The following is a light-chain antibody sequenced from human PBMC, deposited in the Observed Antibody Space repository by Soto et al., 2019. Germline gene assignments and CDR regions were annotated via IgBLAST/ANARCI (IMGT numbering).Light chain of an antibody. CDR3: QQYNSWPWT. CDR1: QIISAT. CDR2: GAS. Sequence: EIVMTQSPATLSVSPGGRATLSCRASQIISATLPGYEQKPGHATRLLIYGASTRAPGFPARFSGSGSGTDFTLTVSILQSEYLAVYYCQQYNSWPWTFGQGTKVEIK. V-gene: IGKV3-15*01. J-gene: IGKJ1*01.